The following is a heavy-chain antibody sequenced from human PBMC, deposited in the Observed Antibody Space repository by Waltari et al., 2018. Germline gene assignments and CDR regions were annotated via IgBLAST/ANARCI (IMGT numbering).Heavy chain of an antibody. CDR2: MNQDGSAK. V-gene: IGHV3-7*03. Sequence: EVQLVESGGGLVQHGGAVRRSGAASGFRFSDFWMSWVRQAPEKGLEWVATMNQDGSAKLYVDSVRGRFTVSRDNAKNSLFLQMNSLRAEDTAVYYCARVAWGLGQDNWGQGTLVTVSS. J-gene: IGHJ4*02. D-gene: IGHD3-16*01. CDR1: GFRFSDFW. CDR3: ARVAWGLGQDN.